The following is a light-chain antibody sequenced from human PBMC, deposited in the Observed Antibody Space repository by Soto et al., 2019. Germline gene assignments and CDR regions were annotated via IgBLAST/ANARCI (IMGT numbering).Light chain of an antibody. J-gene: IGKJ1*01. CDR1: QSVSSN. CDR2: DAS. V-gene: IGKV3-11*01. CDR3: HQRSNWPPT. Sequence: ENVLTQSPAGLSLSPGERATRSCRASQSVSSNLAWYQQKPGQAPRLLIYDASNRATGIPARFSGSGSGTDFTLTISSLQPEDFAVYYCHQRSNWPPTFGQGTKVDIK.